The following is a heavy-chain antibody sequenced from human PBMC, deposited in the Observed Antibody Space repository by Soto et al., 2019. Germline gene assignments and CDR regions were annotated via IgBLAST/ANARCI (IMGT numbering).Heavy chain of an antibody. CDR3: VRGPDDKRVFDY. J-gene: IGHJ4*02. CDR1: GYTFTAYH. Sequence: SGKVSCKASGYTFTAYHIHWVRQAPGQGLEWMGVINPSGASTTYAQSFQGRVTMTSDRSTSTVYMEMSSLRSEDTAVDYCVRGPDDKRVFDYWGQGTQVTVSS. V-gene: IGHV1-46*03. CDR2: INPSGAST.